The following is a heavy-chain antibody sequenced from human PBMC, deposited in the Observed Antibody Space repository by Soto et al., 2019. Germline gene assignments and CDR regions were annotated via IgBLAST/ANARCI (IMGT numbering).Heavy chain of an antibody. V-gene: IGHV4-31*03. CDR2: IYYSGRT. CDR1: GGSISSGGYY. Sequence: QVQLQESGPGLVKPSQTLSLTCTVSGGSISSGGYYWSWIRQHPGKGLEWIGYIYYSGRTYYNPSHKSRVTISVDKSKKQFSLKLSSVTAADTAVYYCARGPGTMAKIDYWGQGTLVTGSS. CDR3: ARGPGTMAKIDY. J-gene: IGHJ4*02. D-gene: IGHD3-10*01.